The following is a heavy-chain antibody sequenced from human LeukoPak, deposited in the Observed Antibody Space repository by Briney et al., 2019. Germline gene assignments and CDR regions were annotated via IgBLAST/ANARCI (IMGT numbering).Heavy chain of an antibody. CDR3: AGDYIIAGLTNAFDI. Sequence: PGGSLRLSCAASGFTFSSYGMHWVRQAPGKGLEWVAVIWYDGSNKHYADSVKGRFTISRDNSKNTLYLQMNSLRAEDTAVYYCAGDYIIAGLTNAFDIWGQGTMVTVSS. J-gene: IGHJ3*02. V-gene: IGHV3-33*08. CDR2: IWYDGSNK. CDR1: GFTFSSYG. D-gene: IGHD4/OR15-4a*01.